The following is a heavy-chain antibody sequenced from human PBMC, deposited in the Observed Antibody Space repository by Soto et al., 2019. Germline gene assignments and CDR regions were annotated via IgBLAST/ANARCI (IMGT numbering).Heavy chain of an antibody. CDR1: GFTFSSYS. D-gene: IGHD6-6*01. CDR3: ARQSAPLNWFET. V-gene: IGHV3-48*02. J-gene: IGHJ5*02. CDR2: ISSSSSTI. Sequence: GGSLGLSCAASGFTFSSYSMNWVRQAPGKGLEWVSYISSSSSTIYYADSVKGRFTISRDNAKNSLYLQMNSLRDEDTAVYYCARQSAPLNWFETWGQGTLVTASS.